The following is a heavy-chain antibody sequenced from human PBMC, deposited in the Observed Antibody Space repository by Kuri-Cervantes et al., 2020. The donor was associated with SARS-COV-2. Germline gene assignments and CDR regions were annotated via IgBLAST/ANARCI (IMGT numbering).Heavy chain of an antibody. Sequence: ASVKVSCKASGYTFTGYYMHWVRQAPGQGLEWMGWINPNSGGTNYAQKFQGRVTMTRDTSISTAYMELSRLRSDDTAVYYCARGPDCSSTSCYLGFDYRGQGTLVTVSS. CDR2: INPNSGGT. D-gene: IGHD2-2*01. CDR3: ARGPDCSSTSCYLGFDY. V-gene: IGHV1-2*02. J-gene: IGHJ4*02. CDR1: GYTFTGYY.